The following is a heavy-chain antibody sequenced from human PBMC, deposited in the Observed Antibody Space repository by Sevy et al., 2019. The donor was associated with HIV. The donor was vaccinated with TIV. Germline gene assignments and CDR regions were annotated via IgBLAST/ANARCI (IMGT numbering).Heavy chain of an antibody. CDR2: IKSKTDGGTT. CDR3: TTDSRGNRVREEDYYCYGMDV. J-gene: IGHJ6*02. CDR1: GFTFSNAW. D-gene: IGHD3-10*01. V-gene: IGHV3-15*01. Sequence: GGSLRLSCAASGFTFSNAWMSWVRQAPGKGLEWVGRIKSKTDGGTTDYAAPVKGRLTISRDDSKNTLYLQMNSLKTEDTAVYYCTTDSRGNRVREEDYYCYGMDVWGQGTTVTVSS.